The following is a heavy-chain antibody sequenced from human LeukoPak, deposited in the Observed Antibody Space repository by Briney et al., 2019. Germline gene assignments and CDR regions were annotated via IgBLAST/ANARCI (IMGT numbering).Heavy chain of an antibody. CDR2: FDPEDGET. Sequence: GASVKVSCKVSGYTLTELSMHWVRQAPGKGLEWMGGFDPEDGETIYAQKFQGRVTMTEDTSTDTAYMELSSLRSEDTAVYYCMPVVFAGTPRGLDVGFDPWGQGTLVTVSS. CDR3: MPVVFAGTPRGLDVGFDP. D-gene: IGHD6-13*01. J-gene: IGHJ5*02. CDR1: GYTLTELS. V-gene: IGHV1-24*01.